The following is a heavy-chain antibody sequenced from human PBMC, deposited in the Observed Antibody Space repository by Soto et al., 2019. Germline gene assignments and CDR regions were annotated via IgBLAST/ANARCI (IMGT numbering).Heavy chain of an antibody. D-gene: IGHD2-2*01. CDR3: ARIVVVPAAGWGYYYYYGMDV. CDR2: IIPSLGAA. CDR1: GGSFRDYV. J-gene: IGHJ6*02. Sequence: SVKVSCKASGGSFRDYVISWVRQGPGQGLDWMGGIIPSLGAAHYAQRFEGRVRITADGSTSTAFMEVTSLRSEDTAVYYCARIVVVPAAGWGYYYYYGMDVWGQGTTVTGSS. V-gene: IGHV1-69*13.